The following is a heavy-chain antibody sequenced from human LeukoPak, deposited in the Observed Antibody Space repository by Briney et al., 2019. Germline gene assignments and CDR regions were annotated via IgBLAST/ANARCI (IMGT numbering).Heavy chain of an antibody. J-gene: IGHJ4*02. Sequence: PGGSLRLSCSASGFTFSSYAMHWVRQAPGKGLEYVSTISSNGGTTYYADSVKGRFTISRGDSENTLYLQMSSLRAEDTAVYYCVKGHDSSGYYLSYFDYWGQGALVTVSS. CDR1: GFTFSSYA. V-gene: IGHV3-64D*09. D-gene: IGHD3-22*01. CDR2: ISSNGGTT. CDR3: VKGHDSSGYYLSYFDY.